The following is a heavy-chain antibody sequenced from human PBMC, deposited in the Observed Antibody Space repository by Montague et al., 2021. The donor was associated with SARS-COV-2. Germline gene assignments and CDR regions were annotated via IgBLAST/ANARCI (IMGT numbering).Heavy chain of an antibody. D-gene: IGHD5-12*01. Sequence: SLRLSCPASGFTFDDYVMHWVRQAPGKGLGWVSGIGWRSGSIGYXDSXKGRFTISRDNAKNSLYLQMNSLRAEDTALYHCAKGQKIQWLVFDSAPDWFDPWGQGTLVTVSS. CDR3: AKGQKIQWLVFDSAPDWFDP. J-gene: IGHJ5*02. CDR1: GFTFDDYV. CDR2: IGWRSGSI. V-gene: IGHV3-9*01.